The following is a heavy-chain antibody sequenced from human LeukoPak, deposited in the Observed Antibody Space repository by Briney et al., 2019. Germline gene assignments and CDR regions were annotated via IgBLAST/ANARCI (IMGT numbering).Heavy chain of an antibody. CDR1: GFTFSSYA. V-gene: IGHV3-23*01. CDR3: ARGDRPDYYDSSGYLDY. D-gene: IGHD3-22*01. J-gene: IGHJ4*02. CDR2: ISGSGGST. Sequence: GGSLRLSCAASGFTFSSYAMSWVRQAPGKGLEWVSAISGSGGSTYYADSVKGRFTISRDNSKNTLYLQMNSLRAEDTAVYYCARGDRPDYYDSSGYLDYWGQGTLVTVSS.